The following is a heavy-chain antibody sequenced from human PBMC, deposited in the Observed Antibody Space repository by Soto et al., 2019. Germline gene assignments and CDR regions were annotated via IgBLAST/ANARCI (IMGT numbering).Heavy chain of an antibody. CDR3: ARGVAGSGFDL. CDR2: TYYRSNWRH. D-gene: IGHD6-19*01. J-gene: IGHJ4*02. Sequence: SQTHSVTCAISGDSVSSNTAAWNWIRSSPSRGLEWLGRTYYRSNWRHDYAVSVKSRITVNPDTSKNHFSLQLNSVTPDDTAVYYGARGVAGSGFDLWGQGNLVTVSS. V-gene: IGHV6-1*01. CDR1: GDSVSSNTAA.